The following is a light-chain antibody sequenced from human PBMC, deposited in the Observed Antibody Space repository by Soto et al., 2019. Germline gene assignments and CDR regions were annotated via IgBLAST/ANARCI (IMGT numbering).Light chain of an antibody. CDR2: DVT. V-gene: IGLV2-14*03. CDR3: RSYTGSGTSV. Sequence: QSALTQPASVSGSPGQSIAISCTGTSSDVGGYNYVSWYQQHPGKAPKLMIHDVTNRPSGVSNRFSGSKSGNTASLTISGLQTEDEAEYYCRSYTGSGTSVFGTGTKVTVL. J-gene: IGLJ1*01. CDR1: SSDVGGYNY.